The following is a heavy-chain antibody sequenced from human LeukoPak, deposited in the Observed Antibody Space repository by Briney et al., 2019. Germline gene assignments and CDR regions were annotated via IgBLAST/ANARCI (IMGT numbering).Heavy chain of an antibody. CDR2: IYYSGST. D-gene: IGHD2-2*01. V-gene: IGHV4-59*01. CDR1: GGSISSYY. Sequence: SETLSLTCTVSGGSISSYYWSWIRQPPGKGLEWIGYIYYSGSTNYNPSLESRVTISVDTSKNQFSLKLSSVTAADTAVYYCARGYVVVPAARPRAWFDPWGQGTLVTVSS. J-gene: IGHJ5*02. CDR3: ARGYVVVPAARPRAWFDP.